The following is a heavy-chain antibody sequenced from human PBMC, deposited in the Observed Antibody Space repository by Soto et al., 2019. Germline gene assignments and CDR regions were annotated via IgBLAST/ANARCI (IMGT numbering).Heavy chain of an antibody. CDR1: GFSLSTSGVG. Sequence: QITLKESGPTLVKPTQTLTLTCTFSGFSLSTSGVGVGWIRQPPGKALEWLALIYWDDDKRYRPSVKSRVTXTXVTSKNQVVLTMTNMDPVDTATYYCALSRNGGNPSFWGQGTLVTVSS. CDR2: IYWDDDK. D-gene: IGHD2-15*01. CDR3: ALSRNGGNPSF. J-gene: IGHJ4*02. V-gene: IGHV2-5*02.